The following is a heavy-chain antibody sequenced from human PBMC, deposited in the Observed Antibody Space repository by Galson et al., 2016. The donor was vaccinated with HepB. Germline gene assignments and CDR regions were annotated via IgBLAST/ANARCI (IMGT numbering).Heavy chain of an antibody. Sequence: SVKVSCKASGYTFTSYDIKWVRQATGQGLEWVGWMNPNSGKTGYAQKFQGRVTMTRNTSISTAYMELSSLRSEDTAVYYCARGPKVLGFLEWSFDHYGMDVGGQGTTVTGSS. CDR1: GYTFTSYD. V-gene: IGHV1-8*01. CDR3: ARGPKVLGFLEWSFDHYGMDV. J-gene: IGHJ6*02. D-gene: IGHD3-3*01. CDR2: MNPNSGKT.